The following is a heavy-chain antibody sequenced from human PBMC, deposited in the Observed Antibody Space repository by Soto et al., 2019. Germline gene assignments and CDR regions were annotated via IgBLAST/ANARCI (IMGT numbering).Heavy chain of an antibody. D-gene: IGHD2-8*01. V-gene: IGHV3-23*01. Sequence: EVQLLESGGGSVQPGGSLRLSCVASGFTFSSHAMGWVRQTPGTGLEWVSGIDGSGFDTSFADPVRGRFTISRDNSENILYLHMSNLRGEDTARYYCARETFAAAYAATSASDVWGPGTLVTVSS. J-gene: IGHJ4*02. CDR3: ARETFAAAYAATSASDV. CDR2: IDGSGFDT. CDR1: GFTFSSHA.